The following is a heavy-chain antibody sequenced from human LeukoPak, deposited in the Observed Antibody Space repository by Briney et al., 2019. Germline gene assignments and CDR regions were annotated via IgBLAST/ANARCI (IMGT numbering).Heavy chain of an antibody. D-gene: IGHD5-12*01. Sequence: SETLSLTCTVSGYSISTGYYWDWIRQPPGKGLEWIGTFYHGGSTYYNPSLKSRVTISVDTSKNQFSLKLSSVTAADTAVYYCARVYGGYDFNYYYYYMDVWGKGTTVTVSS. CDR1: GYSISTGYY. CDR2: FYHGGST. J-gene: IGHJ6*03. V-gene: IGHV4-38-2*02. CDR3: ARVYGGYDFNYYYYYMDV.